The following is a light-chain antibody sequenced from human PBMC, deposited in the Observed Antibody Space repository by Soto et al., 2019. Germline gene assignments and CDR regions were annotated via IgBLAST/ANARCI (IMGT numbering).Light chain of an antibody. J-gene: IGKJ4*01. CDR2: GAS. CDR3: HQYDNSPLT. CDR1: QSVRSGY. Sequence: EILLRQSPGTLSFSPGERATLSCRASQSVRSGYFAWYQQKPGQAPRLLIVGASSRATGIPDRFSGGGSGTDFTLTISRLEPEDFALYYCHQYDNSPLTFGGGTKVDIK. V-gene: IGKV3-20*01.